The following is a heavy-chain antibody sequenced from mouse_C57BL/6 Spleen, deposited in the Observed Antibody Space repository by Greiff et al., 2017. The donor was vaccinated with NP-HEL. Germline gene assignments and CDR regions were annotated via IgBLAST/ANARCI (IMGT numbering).Heavy chain of an antibody. Sequence: QVHVKQSGAELARPGASVKLSCKASGYTFTSYGISWVKQRTGQGLEWIGEIYPRSGNTYYNEKFKGKATLTADKSSSTAYMELRSLTSEDSAVYFCARGCYGSSYCYWGQGTTLTVSS. CDR3: ARGCYGSSYCY. CDR1: GYTFTSYG. CDR2: IYPRSGNT. J-gene: IGHJ2*01. D-gene: IGHD1-1*01. V-gene: IGHV1-81*01.